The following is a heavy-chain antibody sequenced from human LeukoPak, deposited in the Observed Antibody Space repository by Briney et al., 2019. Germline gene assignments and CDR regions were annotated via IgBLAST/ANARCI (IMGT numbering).Heavy chain of an antibody. CDR2: INPSGGST. Sequence: ASVKVSCKASGYTFTSYYMHRVRQAPGQGLEWMGIINPSGGSTSYAQKFQGRVTMTRDTSTSTVYMELSSLRSEDTAVYYCAREGKQLVYDYWGQGTLVTVSS. V-gene: IGHV1-46*01. CDR3: AREGKQLVYDY. D-gene: IGHD6-6*01. CDR1: GYTFTSYY. J-gene: IGHJ4*01.